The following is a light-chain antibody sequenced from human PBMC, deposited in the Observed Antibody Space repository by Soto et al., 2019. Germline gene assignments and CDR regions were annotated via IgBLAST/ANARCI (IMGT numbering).Light chain of an antibody. V-gene: IGKV3-15*01. J-gene: IGKJ4*01. CDR3: LQYNNWPSA. CDR1: QSVSTT. Sequence: EIVMTQSPATLSVSPGERVTLSCRASQSVSTTLAWYQQKPGHAPRLLIYEASTRATGIPARFSGSGSGTEFTLTISSLQSEDSALYYCLQYNNWPSAFGGGTKVEIK. CDR2: EAS.